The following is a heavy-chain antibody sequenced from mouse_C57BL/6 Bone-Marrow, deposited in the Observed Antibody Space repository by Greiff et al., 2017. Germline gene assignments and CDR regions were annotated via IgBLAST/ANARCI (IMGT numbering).Heavy chain of an antibody. CDR1: GYTFTSYW. CDR2: IDPSDSYT. CDR3: ARAYYGSSPSDY. V-gene: IGHV1-59*01. Sequence: QVQLQQPGAELVRPGTSVKLSCKASGYTFTSYWMHWVKQRPGQGLEWIGVIDPSDSYTNSNQKFKGKATLTVDTSSSTAYMQLSSLTSEDSAVYYCARAYYGSSPSDYWGKGTTLTGSS. D-gene: IGHD1-1*01. J-gene: IGHJ2*01.